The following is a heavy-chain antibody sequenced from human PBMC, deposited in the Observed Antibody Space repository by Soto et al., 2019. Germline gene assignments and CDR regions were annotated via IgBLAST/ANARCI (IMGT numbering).Heavy chain of an antibody. J-gene: IGHJ6*02. CDR3: ARGSPPSRYGLDV. D-gene: IGHD6-13*01. V-gene: IGHV4-59*01. CDR1: GGSISYYY. Sequence: PFETLSLTCTVSGGSISYYYWNWIRQSPGKGLEWIGYIFYSGSTHYNPSLKSRVTISIDTSKNQFSLRLTSVTAADTAVYFCARGSPPSRYGLDVWGQGTTVTVSS. CDR2: IFYSGST.